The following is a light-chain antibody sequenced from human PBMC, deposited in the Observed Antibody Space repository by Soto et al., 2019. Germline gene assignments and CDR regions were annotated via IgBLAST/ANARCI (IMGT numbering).Light chain of an antibody. CDR2: DNN. J-gene: IGLJ1*01. CDR1: ASNIGNDY. CDR3: GAWDSSLNVYV. V-gene: IGLV1-51*01. Sequence: QSVLTQLPSGSAAPGHKVTICCSGTASNIGNDYVSWYQQLPGEAPQLLIYDNNRRPSGIPDRFSGSRSDTSATLGITGLQTGDEADYYCGAWDSSLNVYVFGTGTKVTVL.